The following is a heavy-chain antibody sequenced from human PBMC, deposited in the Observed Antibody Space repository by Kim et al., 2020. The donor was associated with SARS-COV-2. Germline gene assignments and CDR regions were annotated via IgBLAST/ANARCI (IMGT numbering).Heavy chain of an antibody. Sequence: SGTLSLTCSVSGGSISSDYWTWIRQPPGKGLEWIGYVYYSGRTRYNPSLMSRVAIFVDPSKSHFSLTLTSVTAADTAVYFCARIPDIAGWPFDSWGQGILVRVSS. CDR3: ARIPDIAGWPFDS. J-gene: IGHJ4*02. V-gene: IGHV4-59*01. CDR2: VYYSGRT. D-gene: IGHD6-19*01. CDR1: GGSISSDY.